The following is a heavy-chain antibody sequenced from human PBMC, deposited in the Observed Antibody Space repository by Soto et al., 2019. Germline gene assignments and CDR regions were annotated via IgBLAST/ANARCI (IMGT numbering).Heavy chain of an antibody. Sequence: AGSLTLSCAASGFTFSSYYMHWVRQAPGKGLEWMAVISYDGSNKYYADSVKGRFTISRDNSKSTLYLQMNSLGAEDTAVYYCAKEEGVVGIYYYYYMDVWGKGTTVTVS. CDR3: AKEEGVVGIYYYYYMDV. CDR2: ISYDGSNK. V-gene: IGHV3-30*18. D-gene: IGHD2-2*01. CDR1: GFTFSSYY. J-gene: IGHJ6*03.